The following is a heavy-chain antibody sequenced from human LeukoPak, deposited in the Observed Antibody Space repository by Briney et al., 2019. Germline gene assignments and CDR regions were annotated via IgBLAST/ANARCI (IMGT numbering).Heavy chain of an antibody. CDR1: GFTFSSYG. D-gene: IGHD2-8*01. CDR2: IWYDGSNK. CDR3: AREGCTNGVCYPENYYYYYGMDV. V-gene: IGHV3-33*01. J-gene: IGHJ6*02. Sequence: GRSLRLSCAASGFTFSSYGLHWVRQAPGKGLEWVAVIWYDGSNKYYADSVKGRFTISRDNSKNTLYLQMNSLRAEDTAVYYCAREGCTNGVCYPENYYYYYGMDVWGQGTTVTVSS.